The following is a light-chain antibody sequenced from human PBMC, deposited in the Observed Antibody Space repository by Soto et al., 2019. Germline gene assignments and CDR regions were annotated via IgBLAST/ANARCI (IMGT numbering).Light chain of an antibody. V-gene: IGLV2-8*01. Sequence: QSALTQPPSASGSPGQSVTISCTGTSSDVGGYNYVSWYQQHPGKAPKLMIYEVTKRPSGVPDRFSGSKSGNTASLTVSGLQAEDEGDYYCSSYASSNIVFGGGTKLTVL. CDR3: SSYASSNIV. J-gene: IGLJ2*01. CDR1: SSDVGGYNY. CDR2: EVT.